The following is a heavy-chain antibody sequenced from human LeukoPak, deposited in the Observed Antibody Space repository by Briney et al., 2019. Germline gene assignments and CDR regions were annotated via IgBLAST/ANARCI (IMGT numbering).Heavy chain of an antibody. CDR1: GDSISSYY. V-gene: IGHV4-59*01. D-gene: IGHD4-17*01. Sequence: SETLSLTCTVSGDSISSYYWSWIRQPPGKGLEWIGYIYYSGSTNYNPSLKSRVTISVDTSKNQFSLKLSSVTAADTAVYYCARTQVYYGDYVPYYYYGMDVWGQGTTVTVSS. CDR3: ARTQVYYGDYVPYYYYGMDV. CDR2: IYYSGST. J-gene: IGHJ6*02.